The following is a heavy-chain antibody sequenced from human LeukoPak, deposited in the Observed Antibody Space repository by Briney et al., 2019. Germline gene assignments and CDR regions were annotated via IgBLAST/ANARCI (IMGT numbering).Heavy chain of an antibody. V-gene: IGHV1-46*01. CDR3: ARGVHVRVYDSNPHYGHY. J-gene: IGHJ4*02. CDR1: GYTFTSYY. Sequence: ASVKVSCKASGYTFTSYYIFWVRQAPGQGLEWMGIINPRTGSTSYSQKFQGRVTMTRDMSTSTVYMELSSLRSEDTALYYCARGVHVRVYDSNPHYGHYWGQGTLVTVS. D-gene: IGHD3-22*01. CDR2: INPRTGST.